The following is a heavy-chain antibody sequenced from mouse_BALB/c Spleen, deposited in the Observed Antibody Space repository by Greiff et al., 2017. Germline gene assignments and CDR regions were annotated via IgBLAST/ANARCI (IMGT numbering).Heavy chain of an antibody. CDR2: ILPGSGST. J-gene: IGHJ3*01. CDR1: GYTFSSYW. V-gene: IGHV1-9*01. Sequence: QVQLQQSGAELMKPGASVKISCKATGYTFSSYWIEWVKQRPGHGLEWIGEILPGSGSTNYNEKFKGKATFTADTSSNTAYMQLSSLTSEDSAVYYCARDGSSPLFAYWGQGTLVTVSA. CDR3: ARDGSSPLFAY. D-gene: IGHD1-1*01.